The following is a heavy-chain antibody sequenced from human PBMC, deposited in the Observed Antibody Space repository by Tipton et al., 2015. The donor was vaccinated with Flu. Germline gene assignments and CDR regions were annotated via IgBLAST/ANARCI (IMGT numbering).Heavy chain of an antibody. CDR2: IYPGDSDT. D-gene: IGHD6-6*01. V-gene: IGHV5-51*01. J-gene: IGHJ4*02. Sequence: QLVQSGAEVKKPGESLKISCKGSGYSFISYWIGWVRQMPGKGLEWMGIIYPGDSDTRHSPSFQGQVTISADKSITTAYLQWSSLKASDTAMYYCARLGMGSSSSRGSFDYWGQGTLVTVSS. CDR3: ARLGMGSSSSRGSFDY. CDR1: GYSFISYW.